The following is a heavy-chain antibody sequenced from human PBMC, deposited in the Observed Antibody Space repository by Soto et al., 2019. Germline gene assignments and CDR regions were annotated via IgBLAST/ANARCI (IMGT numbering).Heavy chain of an antibody. CDR3: ARDIGYCSSTSCYAGGGYYYYYGMDV. D-gene: IGHD2-2*01. Sequence: QVQLVESGAGVVQPGRSLRLSCAASGFTFSSYGMHWVRQAPGKGLEWVAVIWYDGSNKYYADSVKGRFTISRDNSKNTLYLQMNSLRAEDTAVYYCARDIGYCSSTSCYAGGGYYYYYGMDVWGQGTTVTVSS. CDR2: IWYDGSNK. J-gene: IGHJ6*02. V-gene: IGHV3-33*01. CDR1: GFTFSSYG.